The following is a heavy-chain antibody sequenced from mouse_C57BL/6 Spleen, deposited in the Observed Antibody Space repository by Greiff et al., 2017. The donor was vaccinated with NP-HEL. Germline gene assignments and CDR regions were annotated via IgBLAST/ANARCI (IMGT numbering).Heavy chain of an antibody. CDR2: IDPEDGDT. V-gene: IGHV14-1*01. CDR1: GFNIKDYY. Sequence: EVQLQQSGAELVRPGASVKLSCTASGFNIKDYYMHWVKQRPEQGLEWIGRIDPEDGDTKYAPKFKGKATMTADTSSNTAYLQLSSLTSEDTAVYYGTTQYGYYALFAYWGQGTLVTVSA. J-gene: IGHJ3*01. D-gene: IGHD2-10*02. CDR3: TTQYGYYALFAY.